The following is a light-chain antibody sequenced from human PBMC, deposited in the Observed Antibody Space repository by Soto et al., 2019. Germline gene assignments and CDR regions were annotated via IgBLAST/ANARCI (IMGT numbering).Light chain of an antibody. CDR3: QKHDSARLLP. Sequence: DIQMTQSPSSLSASVGDRVTITCRASQGISHYLAWYQQKAGKVPKLLIYAASTLLSGVPSRFSGSRSRTDFTLTISSMQPEDVATYNCQKHDSARLLPVGHWNKVEIK. CDR1: QGISHY. J-gene: IGKJ1*01. CDR2: AAS. V-gene: IGKV1-27*01.